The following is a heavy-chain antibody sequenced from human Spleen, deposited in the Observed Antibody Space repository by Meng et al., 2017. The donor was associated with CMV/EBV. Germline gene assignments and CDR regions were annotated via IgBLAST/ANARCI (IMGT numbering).Heavy chain of an antibody. V-gene: IGHV1-2*06. CDR3: ARDGDLPGGAKGY. CDR1: GYPWTGLY. CDR2: ININRGGP. Sequence: AEVVGWGAEGEKLWGPGKVACKALGYPWTGLYRHWVRQAPGEGVEWMGRININRGGPNYAQKLQVRVTITRNSSISTAYMGLSRLRSGDTALYSCARDGDLPGGAKGYWGQGTLVTVSS. J-gene: IGHJ4*02. D-gene: IGHD2-8*02.